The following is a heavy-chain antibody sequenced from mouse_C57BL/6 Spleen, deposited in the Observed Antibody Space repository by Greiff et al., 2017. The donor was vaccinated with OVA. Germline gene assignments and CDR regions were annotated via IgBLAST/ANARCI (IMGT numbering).Heavy chain of an antibody. CDR3: ARQSTMIRMDY. CDR1: GFTFSDYG. Sequence: EVMLVESGGGLVKPGGSLKLSCAASGFTFSDYGMHWVRQAPEKGLEWVAYISSGSSTIYYADTVNGRFTISRDNAKNTLFLQMTSLRSEDTAMYYCARQSTMIRMDYWGQGTSVTVSS. V-gene: IGHV5-17*01. J-gene: IGHJ4*01. D-gene: IGHD2-4*01. CDR2: ISSGSSTI.